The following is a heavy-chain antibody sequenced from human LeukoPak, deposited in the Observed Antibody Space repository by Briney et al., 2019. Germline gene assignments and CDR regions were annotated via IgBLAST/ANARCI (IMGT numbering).Heavy chain of an antibody. CDR3: ARELSGSYYDFDY. CDR2: IRTKAYGGTT. J-gene: IGHJ4*02. CDR1: GFTFGDYA. V-gene: IGHV3-49*04. Sequence: GGSLRLSCTASGFTFGDYAMSWVRQAPGKGLEWVGFIRTKAYGGTTEYAASVKGRFTISRDDSKSIVYLQMNSLKTVDTAVYYCARELSGSYYDFDYWGQGTLVTVSS. D-gene: IGHD1-26*01.